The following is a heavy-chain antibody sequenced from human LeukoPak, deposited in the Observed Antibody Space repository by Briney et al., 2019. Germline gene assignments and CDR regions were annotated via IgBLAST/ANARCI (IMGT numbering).Heavy chain of an antibody. V-gene: IGHV3-48*01. J-gene: IGHJ4*02. CDR1: GFTFSSYS. Sequence: GGSLRLSCAASGFTFSSYSMNWVRQAPGKGLEWVSYISSSSSTIYYADSVKGRFTISRDNAKNSLYLQMNSLRAEGTAVYYCARVAYCTNGVCHDYWGQGTLVTVSS. CDR3: ARVAYCTNGVCHDY. CDR2: ISSSSSTI. D-gene: IGHD2-8*01.